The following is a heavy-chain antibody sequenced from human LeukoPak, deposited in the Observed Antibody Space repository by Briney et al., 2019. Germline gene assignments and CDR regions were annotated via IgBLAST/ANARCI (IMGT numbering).Heavy chain of an antibody. CDR2: IKQDGSEK. CDR3: ARDPGIAAAGHYYYYGMDV. J-gene: IGHJ6*02. D-gene: IGHD6-13*01. V-gene: IGHV3-7*01. Sequence: GGSLRLSCAASGFTFSSYWMSWVRQAPGKGLEWVANIKQDGSEKYYVDSVKGRFTISRDNAKNSLYLQMNSLRAEDTAVYYCARDPGIAAAGHYYYYGMDVWGRGTTVTVSS. CDR1: GFTFSSYW.